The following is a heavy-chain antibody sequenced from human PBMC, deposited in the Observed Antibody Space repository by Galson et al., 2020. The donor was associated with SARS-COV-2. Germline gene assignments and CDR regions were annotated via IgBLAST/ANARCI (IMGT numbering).Heavy chain of an antibody. Sequence: SETLSLTCAISGDSVSSHSAAWNWIRQSPSRGLEWLGRTYYRSQWSTDYAVSVKSRITINPDTSKNQFSLQLNSVTPEDTAMYYCAGRVAGAGSLHSWGQGTMVIVSS. V-gene: IGHV6-1*01. CDR3: AGRVAGAGSLHS. CDR1: GDSVSSHSAA. D-gene: IGHD6-13*01. CDR2: TYYRSQWST. J-gene: IGHJ3*02.